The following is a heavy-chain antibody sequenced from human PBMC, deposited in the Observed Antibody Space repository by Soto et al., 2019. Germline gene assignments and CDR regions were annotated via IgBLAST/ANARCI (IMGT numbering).Heavy chain of an antibody. D-gene: IGHD6-6*01. CDR1: GGSISSGGYY. V-gene: IGHV4-31*03. CDR2: IYYSGST. J-gene: IGHJ4*02. CDR3: ARVSDKQLVLDY. Sequence: SETLSLTCTVSGGSISSGGYYWSWIRQHPGKGLEWIGYIYYSGSTYYNPSLKSRVTISVDTSKNQFSLKLSSVTAADTAVYYCARVSDKQLVLDYWGQGTLVTVSS.